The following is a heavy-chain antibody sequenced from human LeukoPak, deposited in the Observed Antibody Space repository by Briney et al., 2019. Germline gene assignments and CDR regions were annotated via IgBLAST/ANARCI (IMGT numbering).Heavy chain of an antibody. CDR1: GYSISSGYY. CDR2: IYYSGST. V-gene: IGHV4-61*01. J-gene: IGHJ5*02. D-gene: IGHD6-13*01. Sequence: SETLSLTCTVSGYSISSGYYWGWIRQPPGKGLEWIGYIYYSGSTNYNPSLKSRVTISVDTSKNQFSLKLSSVTAADTAVYYCARVYSSSRWFDPWGQGTLVTVSS. CDR3: ARVYSSSRWFDP.